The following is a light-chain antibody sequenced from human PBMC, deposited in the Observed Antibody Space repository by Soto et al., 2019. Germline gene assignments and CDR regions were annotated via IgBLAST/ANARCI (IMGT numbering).Light chain of an antibody. CDR1: QSVSSC. CDR3: QQYGSSPPVT. V-gene: IGKV3-20*01. Sequence: EIVMTQSPATLAVSPWERATLSCRASQSVSSCVAWYQQQPGQAPRLLLFRASNKATGIPDRFSGSGSGTAFTLTISRLEPEDFAVYYCQQYGSSPPVTFGGGTKVDIK. J-gene: IGKJ4*01. CDR2: RAS.